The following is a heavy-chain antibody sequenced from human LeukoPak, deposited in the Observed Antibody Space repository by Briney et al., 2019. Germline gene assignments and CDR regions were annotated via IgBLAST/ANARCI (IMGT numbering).Heavy chain of an antibody. V-gene: IGHV3-74*01. D-gene: IGHD3-3*01. Sequence: GGSLRLSCVASEFTFSNYWLHWVRQAPGKGPVWVSRINSDGSNTIYADSVKGRFTISRDNAKNTVYLQMSSLRVEDTAIYYCARGGFGHNMDVWGKGTTVTVSS. CDR2: INSDGSNT. J-gene: IGHJ6*03. CDR1: EFTFSNYW. CDR3: ARGGFGHNMDV.